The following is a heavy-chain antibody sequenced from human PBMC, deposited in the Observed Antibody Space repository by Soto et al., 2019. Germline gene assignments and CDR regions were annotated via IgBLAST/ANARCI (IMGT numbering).Heavy chain of an antibody. Sequence: ATVKVSCKACGYTFTGCYMHWVRQAPGQGPEWMGWINPNSGGTNYAQKFQGWVTMTRDTSISTAYMELSRLRSDDTAVYYCARARFGKSSSSYYYYGMDVWGQGTTLTVSS. CDR1: GYTFTGCY. D-gene: IGHD6-6*01. J-gene: IGHJ6*02. V-gene: IGHV1-2*04. CDR3: ARARFGKSSSSYYYYGMDV. CDR2: INPNSGGT.